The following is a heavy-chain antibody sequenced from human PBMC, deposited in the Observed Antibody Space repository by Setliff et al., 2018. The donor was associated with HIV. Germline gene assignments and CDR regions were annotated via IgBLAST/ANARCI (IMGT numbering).Heavy chain of an antibody. J-gene: IGHJ4*02. CDR1: GYTLTGYY. CDR2: INPNSGGT. Sequence: ASVKVSCKASGYTLTGYYMHWVRQAPGQGLEWMGWINPNSGGTNYAQKFQGRVTMTRDTSISTAYMELSRLRSYDTAVYYCARGSLLGYFDWLFPDWGQGTLGTVSS. CDR3: ARGSLLGYFDWLFPD. D-gene: IGHD3-9*01. V-gene: IGHV1-2*02.